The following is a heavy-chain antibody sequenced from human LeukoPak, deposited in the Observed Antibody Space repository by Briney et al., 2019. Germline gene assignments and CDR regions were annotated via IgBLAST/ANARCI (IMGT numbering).Heavy chain of an antibody. Sequence: GGSLRLSCAVSGFTFSSYSMNWVCQAPGKGLEWVSYITGSSNYIYYADTVKGRFTISRDNAENSLFLLMNSLRAEDTAVYYCARVDSSGSRIWGQGTMVTVSS. J-gene: IGHJ3*02. CDR1: GFTFSSYS. CDR2: ITGSSNYI. V-gene: IGHV3-21*01. CDR3: ARVDSSGSRI. D-gene: IGHD1-26*01.